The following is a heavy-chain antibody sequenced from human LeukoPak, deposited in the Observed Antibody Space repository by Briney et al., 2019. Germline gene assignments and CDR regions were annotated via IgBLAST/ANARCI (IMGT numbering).Heavy chain of an antibody. Sequence: SETLSLTCTVSGGSISSSSYSWGWIRQPPGKGLEWIGSIYYSGSTYYNPSLKSRVTISVDTSKNQFSLKLSSVTAADTAVYYCARVKIVATIAHLKYYFDYWGQGTLVTVSS. CDR1: GGSISSSSYS. D-gene: IGHD5-12*01. J-gene: IGHJ4*02. CDR2: IYYSGST. V-gene: IGHV4-39*01. CDR3: ARVKIVATIAHLKYYFDY.